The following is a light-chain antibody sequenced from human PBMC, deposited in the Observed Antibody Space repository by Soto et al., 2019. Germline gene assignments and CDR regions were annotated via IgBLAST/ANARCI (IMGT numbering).Light chain of an antibody. J-gene: IGKJ5*01. V-gene: IGKV3-15*01. CDR3: QQYNNWIT. CDR1: QSVSSN. CDR2: GAS. Sequence: EIVMTQSPATLSVSPGERATLSCRASQSVSSNLAWYQQKPGQAPRLLIYGASTRATGIPARFSGSGSGTEFTLTLRSLQSEDFAGYYCQQYNNWITFGQGTRLEIK.